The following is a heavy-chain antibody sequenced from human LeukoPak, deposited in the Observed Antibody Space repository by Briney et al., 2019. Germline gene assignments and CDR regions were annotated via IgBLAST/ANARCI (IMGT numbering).Heavy chain of an antibody. D-gene: IGHD3-3*01. Sequence: SETLSLTCAVSGGSISSGGYSWSWIRQPPGKGLEGIGYIYHSGSTYYNPSLKSRVTISVDRSKNQFSLKLSSVTAADTAVYYCARVRRYYFDCWGQGTLVTVSS. V-gene: IGHV4-30-2*01. CDR1: GGSISSGGYS. CDR2: IYHSGST. CDR3: ARVRRYYFDC. J-gene: IGHJ4*02.